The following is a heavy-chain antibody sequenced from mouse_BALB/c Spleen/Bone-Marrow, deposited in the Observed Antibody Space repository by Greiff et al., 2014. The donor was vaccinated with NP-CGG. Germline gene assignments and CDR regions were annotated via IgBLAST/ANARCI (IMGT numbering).Heavy chain of an antibody. CDR1: GYTFTSYV. CDR2: INPYNDGT. V-gene: IGHV1-14*01. CDR3: ASPYYRYDGFAY. D-gene: IGHD2-14*01. J-gene: IGHJ3*01. Sequence: VQLKQSGPELVKPGASVKMSCKASGYTFTSYVMHWVKQKPGQGLEWIGYINPYNDGTKYNEKFKGKATLTSDKSSSTAYMELSXRXXEDSAVYYCASPYYRYDGFAYWGQGTLVTVSA.